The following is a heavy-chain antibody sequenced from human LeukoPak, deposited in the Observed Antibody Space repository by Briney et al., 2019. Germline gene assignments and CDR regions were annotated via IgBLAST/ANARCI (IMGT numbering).Heavy chain of an antibody. V-gene: IGHV3-7*03. D-gene: IGHD5-18*01. Sequence: GGSLRLSCAASGFTFSSYWMSWVRQAPGKGLEWVANIKRDGSEKYYVDSVKGRFTISRDNAKNSLYLQMNSLRAEDTAVYYCAKGEIQLWSYYYYYMNVWGKGTTVTVSS. CDR2: IKRDGSEK. CDR1: GFTFSSYW. J-gene: IGHJ6*03. CDR3: AKGEIQLWSYYYYYMNV.